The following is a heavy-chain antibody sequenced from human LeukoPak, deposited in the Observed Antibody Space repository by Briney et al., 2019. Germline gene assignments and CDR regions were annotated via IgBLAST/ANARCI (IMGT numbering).Heavy chain of an antibody. CDR2: IYYSGSS. J-gene: IGHJ4*02. D-gene: IGHD6-19*01. V-gene: IGHV4-39*07. CDR3: ARVDPGYSSGWYFVDY. Sequence: SETLSLTCTVSSGSISSSSYYWGWIRQPPGKGLEWIGSIYYSGSSYYNPSLKSRVTISVDTSKNQFSLKLSSVTAADTAVYYCARVDPGYSSGWYFVDYWGQGTLVTVSS. CDR1: SGSISSSSYY.